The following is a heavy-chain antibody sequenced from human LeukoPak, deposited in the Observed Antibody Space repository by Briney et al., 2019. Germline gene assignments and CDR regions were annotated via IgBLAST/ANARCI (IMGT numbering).Heavy chain of an antibody. CDR1: GFTVSSSY. CDR3: ARGLGKSSGWFGY. J-gene: IGHJ4*02. Sequence: GGSLRLSCAASGFTVSSSYVNWVRQAPGKGLEWVSILYNDGRTFYAHSVKGRFTISRDNSKNTLYLQMNSLRAEDTAVYYCARGLGKSSGWFGYWGQGTLVTVSS. V-gene: IGHV3-53*01. CDR2: LYNDGRT. D-gene: IGHD6-19*01.